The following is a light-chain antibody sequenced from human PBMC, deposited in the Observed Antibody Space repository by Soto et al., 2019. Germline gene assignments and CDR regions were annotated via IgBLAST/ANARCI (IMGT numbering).Light chain of an antibody. CDR3: QVWDSSTARV. Sequence: SYELTQPLSVSVALGQTARITCGGNNIGSKNVHWYQQKPGQAPVRVIYRVSNRPSGIPERFSGSNSGNTATLTISRAQAGAEAEYYCQVWDSSTARVFGGGTKLTVL. CDR2: RVS. V-gene: IGLV3-9*01. CDR1: NIGSKN. J-gene: IGLJ3*02.